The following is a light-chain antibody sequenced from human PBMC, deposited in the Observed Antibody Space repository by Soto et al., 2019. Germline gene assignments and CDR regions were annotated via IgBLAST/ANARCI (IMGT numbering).Light chain of an antibody. Sequence: QSVLTQPASVSGSPGQSITISCTGTSSEVGDYNYVSWYQQHPGKAPKLMIFDVSNRPSGVSNRFSGSKSGNTASLTISGLQAEDEAEYYCSSYTSSSTYVFGTGTKVTVL. V-gene: IGLV2-14*01. CDR3: SSYTSSSTYV. CDR1: SSEVGDYNY. CDR2: DVS. J-gene: IGLJ1*01.